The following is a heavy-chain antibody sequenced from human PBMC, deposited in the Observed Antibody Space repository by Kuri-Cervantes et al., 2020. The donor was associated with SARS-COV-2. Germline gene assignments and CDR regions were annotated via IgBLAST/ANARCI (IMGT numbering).Heavy chain of an antibody. J-gene: IGHJ4*02. V-gene: IGHV4-39*07. Sequence: SETLSLTCTVSGGSISSSSYYWGWIRQPPGKGLEWIGSIYYRGSTYYNPSHKSRVTISVDTSKNQFSLKLCSVTAADTAVYYCASGGGVVVPAEEAWFDYWGQGTLVTVSS. D-gene: IGHD2-2*01. CDR2: IYYRGST. CDR1: GGSISSSSYY. CDR3: ASGGGVVVPAEEAWFDY.